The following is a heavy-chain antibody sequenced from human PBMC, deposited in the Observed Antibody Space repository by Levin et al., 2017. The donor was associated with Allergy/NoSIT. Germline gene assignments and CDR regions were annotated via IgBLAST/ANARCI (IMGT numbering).Heavy chain of an antibody. CDR1: GFTFSSYA. V-gene: IGHV3-30-3*01. D-gene: IGHD6-13*01. CDR3: ARDGGDSSSWWSGLVGY. CDR2: ISYDGSNK. Sequence: GGSLRLSCAASGFTFSSYAMHWVRQAPGKGLEWVAVISYDGSNKYYADSVKGRFTISRDNSKNTLYLQMNSLRAEDTAVYYCARDGGDSSSWWSGLVGYWGQGTLVTVSS. J-gene: IGHJ4*02.